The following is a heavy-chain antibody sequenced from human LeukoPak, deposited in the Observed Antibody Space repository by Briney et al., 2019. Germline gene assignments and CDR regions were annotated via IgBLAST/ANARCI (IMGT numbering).Heavy chain of an antibody. Sequence: SETLSLTCTVPGGSISSYYWSWIRQPPGKGLEWIGYIYYSGSTNYNPSLKSRVTISVDTSKNQFSLKLSSVTAADTAVYYCARDSPRYYYGSGSYFPYYYYYYGMDVWGQGTTVTVSS. CDR2: IYYSGST. J-gene: IGHJ6*02. CDR1: GGSISSYY. D-gene: IGHD3-10*01. V-gene: IGHV4-59*01. CDR3: ARDSPRYYYGSGSYFPYYYYYYGMDV.